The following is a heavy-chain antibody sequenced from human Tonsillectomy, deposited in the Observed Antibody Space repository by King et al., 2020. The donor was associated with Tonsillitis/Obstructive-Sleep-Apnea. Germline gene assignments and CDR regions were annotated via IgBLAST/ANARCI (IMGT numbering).Heavy chain of an antibody. D-gene: IGHD2-2*01. CDR2: ISSSGSSI. CDR3: ARDLPLSADKGFYYYYYMDV. CDR1: GFTFSDHY. J-gene: IGHJ6*03. V-gene: IGHV3-11*01. Sequence: VQLVESGGGLVKPGGSLRLSCAASGFTFSDHYMSWIRQAPGKGLEWLSYISSSGSSIYYADSVKGRFTISRDNAKSSLFLQMNSLRAEDTAVYYCARDLPLSADKGFYYYYYMDVWGKGTTVTVSS.